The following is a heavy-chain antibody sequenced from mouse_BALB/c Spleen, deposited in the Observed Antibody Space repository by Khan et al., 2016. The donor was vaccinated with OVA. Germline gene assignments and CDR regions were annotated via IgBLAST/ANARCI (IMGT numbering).Heavy chain of an antibody. CDR3: AMFHGGY. CDR1: GYTFTNYV. CDR2: INTYTREP. J-gene: IGHJ2*01. V-gene: IGHV9-3-1*01. Sequence: QIQLVQSGPELKKPGETVKISCKASGYTFTNYVMNWVKQSPGKGLKWMGWINTYTREPTYADDFKGRLAFSLETSASTAYLQINSLKNEDTATYFCAMFHGGYWGQGTTLTVSS.